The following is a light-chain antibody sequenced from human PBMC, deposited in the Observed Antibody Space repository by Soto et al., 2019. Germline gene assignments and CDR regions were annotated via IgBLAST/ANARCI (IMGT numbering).Light chain of an antibody. J-gene: IGKJ4*01. CDR3: QQSYSTPPLT. Sequence: DIQMTQSPSSLSASVGDRVTITCRASQSISSYLNWYQQKPGKAPKLLIYAASSLQSGVPSRFSVSGSGTDFTLTISSLQPEDFATYYCQQSYSTPPLTFGGGTNVEIK. CDR2: AAS. V-gene: IGKV1-39*01. CDR1: QSISSY.